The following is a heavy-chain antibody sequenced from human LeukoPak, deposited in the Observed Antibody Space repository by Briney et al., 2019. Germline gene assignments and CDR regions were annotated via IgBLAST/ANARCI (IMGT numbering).Heavy chain of an antibody. Sequence: GASVKVSCKASGYIFTGYYMHWVRQAPGQGLEWMGWINTNSGGTHYAQKFQGRVTMTRDTSISTAYMGLSRLTSDDTAVYYCARDDSSGWYGVDYWGQGTLVTVSS. V-gene: IGHV1-2*02. CDR1: GYIFTGYY. D-gene: IGHD6-19*01. CDR2: INTNSGGT. J-gene: IGHJ4*02. CDR3: ARDDSSGWYGVDY.